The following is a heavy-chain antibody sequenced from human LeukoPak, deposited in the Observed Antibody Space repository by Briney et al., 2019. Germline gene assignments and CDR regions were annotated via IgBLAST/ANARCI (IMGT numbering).Heavy chain of an antibody. CDR3: ARGRVDSSGYYYYYYYMDV. J-gene: IGHJ6*03. D-gene: IGHD6-6*01. Sequence: TGGSLRLSCAASGFTFDDYGMSWVRQAPGKGLEWVSGINWNGGSTGYADSVKGRFTISRDNAKNSLYLQMNSLRAEDTALYYCARGRVDSSGYYYYYYYMDVWGKGTTVTVSS. V-gene: IGHV3-20*04. CDR2: INWNGGST. CDR1: GFTFDDYG.